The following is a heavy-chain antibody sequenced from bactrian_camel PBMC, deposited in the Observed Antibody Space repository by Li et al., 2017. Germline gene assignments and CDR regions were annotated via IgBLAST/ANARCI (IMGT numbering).Heavy chain of an antibody. D-gene: IGHD7*01. J-gene: IGHJ4*01. CDR1: GFTFSTYG. Sequence: HVQLVESGGALVQPGGFLKLSCAASGFTFSTYGMMWVRQAPGKGLEWVSRIIHDGGNSYYADSVKGRFTISKDNAKNTLYLQLNSLRTEDTAMYYCAVSTTSYSPVFGQGTQVTVS. CDR2: IIHDGGNS. V-gene: IGHV3S1*01.